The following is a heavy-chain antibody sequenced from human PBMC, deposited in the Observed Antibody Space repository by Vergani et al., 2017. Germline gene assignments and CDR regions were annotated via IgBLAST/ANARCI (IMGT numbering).Heavy chain of an antibody. CDR2: ISAYNGNT. J-gene: IGHJ4*02. CDR1: GGTFSSYT. V-gene: IGHV1-18*01. CDR3: ARDPYYYDSSGYSDY. D-gene: IGHD3-22*01. Sequence: QVQLVQSGAEVKKPGSSVKVSCKASGGTFSSYTISWVRQAPGQGLEWMGWISAYNGNTNYAQKLQGRVTMTTDTSTSTAYMELRSLRSDDTAVYYCARDPYYYDSSGYSDYWGQGTLVTVSS.